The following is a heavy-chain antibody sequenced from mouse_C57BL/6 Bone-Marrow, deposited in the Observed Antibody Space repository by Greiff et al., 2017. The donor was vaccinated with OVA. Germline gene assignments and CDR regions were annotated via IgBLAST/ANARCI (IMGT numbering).Heavy chain of an antibody. Sequence: EVKLVESGGGLVKPGGSLKLSCAASGFTFSSYAMSWVRQTPEKRLEWVATISDGGSYTYYPDNVKGRFTISRDTAKNNPYLQMSHLKSEDTAMYYYARDGDGYYLYYFDYWGQGTTLTVSS. CDR2: ISDGGSYT. CDR3: ARDGDGYYLYYFDY. D-gene: IGHD2-3*01. V-gene: IGHV5-4*01. CDR1: GFTFSSYA. J-gene: IGHJ2*01.